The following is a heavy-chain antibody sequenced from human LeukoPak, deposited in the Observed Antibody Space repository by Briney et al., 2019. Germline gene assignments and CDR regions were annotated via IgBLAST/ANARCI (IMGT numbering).Heavy chain of an antibody. D-gene: IGHD6-19*01. CDR1: GFTFSDHY. J-gene: IGHJ4*02. V-gene: IGHV3-72*01. CDR3: ARAYTSGWYSPGY. Sequence: PGGSLRLSCAASGFTFSDHYMDWVRQALGKRLEWVGRSRNKANSYTTDYAASVKGRFTISRDDSKNSLYLQMNTLKTEDTAVYYCARAYTSGWYSPGYWGQGTLVTVSS. CDR2: SRNKANSYTT.